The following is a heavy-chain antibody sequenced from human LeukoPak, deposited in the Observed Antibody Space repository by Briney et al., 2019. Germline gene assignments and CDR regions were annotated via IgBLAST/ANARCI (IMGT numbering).Heavy chain of an antibody. Sequence: GGSLRLSCAASGFTFSSYVMHWVRQAPGKGLGWGAIISYDGSNEYYADSVKGRFTISRDNSKNTLYLQMNSLRAEDTAVYYCAKDSSVYYYDSRNCDYWGQGTLVTVSS. CDR2: ISYDGSNE. D-gene: IGHD3-22*01. J-gene: IGHJ4*02. V-gene: IGHV3-30*04. CDR1: GFTFSSYV. CDR3: AKDSSVYYYDSRNCDY.